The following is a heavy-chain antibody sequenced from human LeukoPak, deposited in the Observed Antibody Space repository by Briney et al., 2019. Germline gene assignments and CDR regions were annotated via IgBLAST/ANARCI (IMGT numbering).Heavy chain of an antibody. D-gene: IGHD6-13*01. J-gene: IGHJ1*01. Sequence: GASVKVSCKASGYTFTGYYVHWVRQAPGQGLEWMGWINPNSGGTNYAQKFQGWVTMTRDTSISTAYMELSRLRSDDTAVYYCARERQQLSPFQHWGQGTLVTVSS. V-gene: IGHV1-2*04. CDR3: ARERQQLSPFQH. CDR2: INPNSGGT. CDR1: GYTFTGYY.